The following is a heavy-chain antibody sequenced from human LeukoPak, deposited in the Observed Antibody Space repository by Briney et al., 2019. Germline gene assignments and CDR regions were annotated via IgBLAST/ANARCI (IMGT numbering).Heavy chain of an antibody. CDR1: GFTFSSYN. CDR2: ISSSSGYI. Sequence: GGSLRLSCAASGFTFSSYNMNWDRQAPGKGLEWVSSISSSSGYIYYADSVKGRFTISRDNAKNSLYLQMNSLRAEDTAVYYCARSHYCSGGSCYASDYWGQGTLVTVSS. V-gene: IGHV3-21*01. J-gene: IGHJ4*02. D-gene: IGHD2-15*01. CDR3: ARSHYCSGGSCYASDY.